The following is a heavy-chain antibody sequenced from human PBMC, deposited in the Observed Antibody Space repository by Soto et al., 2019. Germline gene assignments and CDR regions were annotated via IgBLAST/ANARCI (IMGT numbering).Heavy chain of an antibody. CDR2: TSYDGSDK. J-gene: IGHJ1*01. CDR1: GFTFRSYV. V-gene: IGHV3-30*19. Sequence: QVQLVESGGGVVQPGTSLRVSCIGSGFTFRSYVIHWVRQAPGKGLEWVALTSYDGSDKYYDDSVRGRFTISRDNSRNTVDLQMDSLRLEDTALYYCARWGTTGGLDVWGQGTLVSVS. CDR3: ARWGTTGGLDV. D-gene: IGHD3-16*01.